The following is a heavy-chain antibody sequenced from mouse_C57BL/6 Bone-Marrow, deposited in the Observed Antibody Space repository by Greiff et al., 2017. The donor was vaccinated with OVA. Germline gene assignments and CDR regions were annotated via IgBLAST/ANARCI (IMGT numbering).Heavy chain of an antibody. CDR2: IHPNSGST. Sequence: QVQLQQPGAELVKPGASVKLSCKASGYTFTSYWMHWVKQRPGQGLEWIGMIHPNSGSTNYNEKFKSKATLTVDKSSSTAYMQLSSLTSEDSAVYYCARFLTGTGAMDYWGQGTSVTVSS. CDR1: GYTFTSYW. V-gene: IGHV1-64*01. CDR3: ARFLTGTGAMDY. D-gene: IGHD4-1*01. J-gene: IGHJ4*01.